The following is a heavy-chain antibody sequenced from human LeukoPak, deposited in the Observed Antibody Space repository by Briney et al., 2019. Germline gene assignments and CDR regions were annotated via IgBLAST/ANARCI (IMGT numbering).Heavy chain of an antibody. CDR2: IIPIFGTA. Sequence: ASVKVSCKASGGTFSSYAISWVRQAPGQGLEWMGGIIPIFGTANYAQKFQGRVTITADESTSTAYMELSSLRSEDTAVYYCARVGSSGLPFDPWGQGTLVTVSS. CDR1: GGTFSSYA. V-gene: IGHV1-69*13. J-gene: IGHJ5*02. CDR3: ARVGSSGLPFDP. D-gene: IGHD3-22*01.